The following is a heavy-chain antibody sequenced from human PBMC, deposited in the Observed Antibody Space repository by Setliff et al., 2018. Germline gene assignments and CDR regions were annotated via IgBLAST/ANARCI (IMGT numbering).Heavy chain of an antibody. V-gene: IGHV1-69*04. CDR1: GGTFSSYT. J-gene: IGHJ4*02. Sequence: SVKVSCKASGGTFSSYTISWVRQAPGQGLEWMGRIIPILDITRYSQKFQGRVTITADKSTGIIYMELTSLRSDDTAVYYCARDLGHGGDSDYWGQGILVTVAS. CDR3: ARDLGHGGDSDY. CDR2: IIPILDIT. D-gene: IGHD2-21*02.